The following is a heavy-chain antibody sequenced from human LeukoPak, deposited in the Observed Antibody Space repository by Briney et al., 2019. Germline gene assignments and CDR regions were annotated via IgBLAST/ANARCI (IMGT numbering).Heavy chain of an antibody. CDR3: ATTYYYDSSGTQPADAFDI. J-gene: IGHJ3*02. CDR1: GGSISSYY. V-gene: IGHV4-4*07. Sequence: PSETLSLTCTVSGGSISSYYWSWIRQPAGKGLEWIGRIYTSGSTNYNPSLKSRVTMSVDTSKNQFSLKLSSVTAADTAVCYCATTYYYDSSGTQPADAFDIWGQGTMVTVSS. CDR2: IYTSGST. D-gene: IGHD3-22*01.